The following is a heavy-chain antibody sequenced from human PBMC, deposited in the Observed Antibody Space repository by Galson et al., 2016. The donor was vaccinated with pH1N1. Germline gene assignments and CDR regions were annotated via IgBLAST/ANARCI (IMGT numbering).Heavy chain of an antibody. CDR2: INPKRGGT. J-gene: IGHJ5*02. V-gene: IGHV1-2*02. Sequence: QSGAEVKKPGESLKVSCKASEYTFTDFYIHWVRQAPGQGLEWMGWINPKRGGTYYGQKFQGRVTMTRDTSIRTAYLEVRGLRSDDTAVYYCATVPPGCTDGEGVFWRFDPWGQGTQVIVSS. CDR1: EYTFTDFY. D-gene: IGHD2-8*01. CDR3: ATVPPGCTDGEGVFWRFDP.